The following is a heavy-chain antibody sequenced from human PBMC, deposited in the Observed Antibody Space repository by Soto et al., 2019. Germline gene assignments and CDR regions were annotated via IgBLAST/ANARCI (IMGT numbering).Heavy chain of an antibody. Sequence: HPGGSLRLSCAVSGVTFSHYAIGGVRQAPGKGLEWVSIISGGGDTSYYADSVKGRFTISRDNSRNTLYLQMNSLRAGDSAKYYCAKEGTSGSYYFDYWGPGTLVTVSS. CDR2: ISGGGDTS. CDR1: GVTFSHYA. CDR3: AKEGTSGSYYFDY. J-gene: IGHJ4*02. V-gene: IGHV3-23*01. D-gene: IGHD6-19*01.